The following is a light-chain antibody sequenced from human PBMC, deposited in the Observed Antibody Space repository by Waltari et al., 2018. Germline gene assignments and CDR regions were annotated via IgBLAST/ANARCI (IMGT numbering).Light chain of an antibody. CDR1: SGDMGSYDG. J-gene: IGLJ2*01. CDR3: SSFTSSITVV. Sequence: QSALTQPPSVSGSPGQSATLSCSGTSGDMGSYDGVSWYQQPPGTAPKLIIYEVINRPSWVPDRFSGSKSGNTASLTISGLQAEDEADYYCSSFTSSITVVFGGGTKLTVL. V-gene: IGLV2-18*02. CDR2: EVI.